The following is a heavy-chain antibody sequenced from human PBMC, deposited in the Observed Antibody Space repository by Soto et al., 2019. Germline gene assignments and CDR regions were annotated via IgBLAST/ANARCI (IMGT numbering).Heavy chain of an antibody. D-gene: IGHD1-26*01. CDR3: AKPYSGSPPKNFDY. CDR2: ISYDGSNK. Sequence: HPGGSLRLSCAASGFSFSIYGMYWVRQAPGKGLEWVAAISYDGSNKYYADSVKGRFTISRGNSKNTMFLQMNSLRAEDTAVYYCAKPYSGSPPKNFDYWGQGTLVTVSS. V-gene: IGHV3-30*18. CDR1: GFSFSIYG. J-gene: IGHJ4*02.